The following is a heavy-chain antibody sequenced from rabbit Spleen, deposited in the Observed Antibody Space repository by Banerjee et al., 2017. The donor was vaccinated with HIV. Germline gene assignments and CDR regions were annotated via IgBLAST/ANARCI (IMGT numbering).Heavy chain of an antibody. Sequence: QEQLVESGGGLVQPEGSLTLTCTASGFDFSSNSMCWVRQAPGKGPEWIACIYGGSGNTYPANWAKGQFTGSKTSSTTVTLQMTSLTAADTATYFCARNNDGSDWGLWGQGTLVTVS. D-gene: IGHD4-2*01. CDR2: IYGGSGNT. J-gene: IGHJ6*01. CDR1: GFDFSSNS. V-gene: IGHV1S45*01. CDR3: ARNNDGSDWGL.